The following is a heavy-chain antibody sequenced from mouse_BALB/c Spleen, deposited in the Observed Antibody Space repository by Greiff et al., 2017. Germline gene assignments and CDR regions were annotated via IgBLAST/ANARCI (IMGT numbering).Heavy chain of an antibody. CDR1: GYTFTEYI. V-gene: IGHV1-62-2*01. D-gene: IGHD2-1*01. J-gene: IGHJ4*01. Sequence: VQLQESGAGLVKPGASVKLSCKASGYTFTEYIIHWVKQRSGQGLEWIGWFYPGSGSIKYNEKFKDKATLTADKSSSTVYMELSRLTSEDSAVYFCARHEGFLYSMDYWGQGTSVTVSS. CDR2: FYPGSGSI. CDR3: ARHEGFLYSMDY.